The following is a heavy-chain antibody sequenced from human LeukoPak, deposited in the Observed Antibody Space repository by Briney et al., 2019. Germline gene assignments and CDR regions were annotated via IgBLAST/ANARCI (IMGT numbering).Heavy chain of an antibody. Sequence: SETLSLTCTVSGGSISSYYWSWIRQPPGKGLEWIGYIYYSGSTNYHPSLKSRVTISVDTSKNQFSLKLSSVTAADTAVYYCARRRISSSSGDSYLFDYWGQGTLVTVSS. CDR2: IYYSGST. D-gene: IGHD6-13*01. CDR3: ARRRISSSSGDSYLFDY. CDR1: GGSISSYY. V-gene: IGHV4-59*08. J-gene: IGHJ4*02.